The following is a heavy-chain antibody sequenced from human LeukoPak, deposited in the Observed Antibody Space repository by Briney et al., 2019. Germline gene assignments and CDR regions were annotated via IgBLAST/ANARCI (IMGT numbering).Heavy chain of an antibody. J-gene: IGHJ5*02. Sequence: SETLSLTCTVSGGSISSYYWSWIRQPPGQGLEWDGYIYYSGSTNYNPSLKSRVTISVDTSKNQFSLKLSSVTAADTAVYYCARGSYSSGSHNWFDPWGQGTLVTVSS. D-gene: IGHD6-19*01. V-gene: IGHV4-59*01. CDR2: IYYSGST. CDR1: GGSISSYY. CDR3: ARGSYSSGSHNWFDP.